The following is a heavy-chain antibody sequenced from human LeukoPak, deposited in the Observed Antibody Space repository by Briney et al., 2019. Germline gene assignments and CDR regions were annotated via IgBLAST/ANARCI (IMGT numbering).Heavy chain of an antibody. Sequence: GGSLRLSCAASGFTFSSYWMSWVRQAPGKGLEWVANIKQDGSEKYYVDSVKGRFTISRDNVKNSLYLQMNSLRAEDTAVYYCARGKPYYYDSSGSDYWGQGTLVTVSS. V-gene: IGHV3-7*01. J-gene: IGHJ4*02. CDR2: IKQDGSEK. D-gene: IGHD3-22*01. CDR1: GFTFSSYW. CDR3: ARGKPYYYDSSGSDY.